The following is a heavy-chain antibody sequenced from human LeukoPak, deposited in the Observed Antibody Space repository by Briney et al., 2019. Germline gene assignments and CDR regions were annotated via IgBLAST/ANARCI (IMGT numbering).Heavy chain of an antibody. D-gene: IGHD2-2*01. CDR2: IYYSGST. CDR1: GGSISSYY. J-gene: IGHJ5*02. V-gene: IGHV4-59*08. CDR3: ARLGDIVVVPAANWFDP. Sequence: SETLSLTCTVSGGSISSYYWSWIRQPPGKGLEWIGYIYYSGSTNYTPSLKSRVTISVDTSKNQFSLKLSSVTAADTAVYYCARLGDIVVVPAANWFDPWGQGTLVTVSS.